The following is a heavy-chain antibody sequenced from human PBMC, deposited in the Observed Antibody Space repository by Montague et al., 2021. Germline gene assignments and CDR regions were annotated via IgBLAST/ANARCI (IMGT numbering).Heavy chain of an antibody. D-gene: IGHD5-12*01. CDR3: AKWRGGYDSEDYHYYMDV. Sequence: SEALSLTCTVSGDSISSYYWTWIRQPPGKGLEWIGYIHYTGSTDYNPSLKNRVTISVDTSKQLFSLRLNSVTAADTAIYYCAKWRGGYDSEDYHYYMDVWGKGATVTVSS. J-gene: IGHJ6*03. CDR2: IHYTGST. V-gene: IGHV4-59*01. CDR1: GDSISSYY.